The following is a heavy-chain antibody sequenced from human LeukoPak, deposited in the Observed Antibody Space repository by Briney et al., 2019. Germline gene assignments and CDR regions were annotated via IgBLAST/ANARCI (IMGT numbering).Heavy chain of an antibody. CDR3: ASSRGSWPDYFDY. V-gene: IGHV3-21*01. J-gene: IGHJ4*02. CDR2: ISSSSTYV. CDR1: GFTFSSYS. D-gene: IGHD6-13*01. Sequence: GGSLRLSCAASGFTFSSYSMNWVRQAPGKGLEWVSSISSSSTYVYYADSVKGRFTISRDNAKNSLYLQMNSLRAEDTAVYYCASSRGSWPDYFDYWGQGTLVTVSS.